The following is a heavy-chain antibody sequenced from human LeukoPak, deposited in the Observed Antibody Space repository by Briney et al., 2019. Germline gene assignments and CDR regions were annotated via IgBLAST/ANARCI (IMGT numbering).Heavy chain of an antibody. V-gene: IGHV1-24*01. CDR3: ATDPITMVRGVIIEGFDP. CDR1: GYTLTGLS. CDR2: FDPEDGET. D-gene: IGHD3-10*01. J-gene: IGHJ5*02. Sequence: ASVKVSCKLSGYTLTGLSMHWVRQAPGKGLEWMGGFDPEDGETIYAQKFQGRVTMTEDTSTDTAYMELSSLRSEDTAVYYCATDPITMVRGVIIEGFDPWGQGTLVTVSS.